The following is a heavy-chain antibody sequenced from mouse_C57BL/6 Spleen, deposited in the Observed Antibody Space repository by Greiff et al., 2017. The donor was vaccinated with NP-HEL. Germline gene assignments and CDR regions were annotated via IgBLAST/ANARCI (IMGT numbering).Heavy chain of an antibody. CDR1: GYTFTDYE. Sequence: QVQLKESGAELVRPGASVTLSCKASGYTFTDYEMHWVKQTPVHGLEWIGAIDPETGGTAYNQKFKGKAILTADKSSSTAYMELRSLTSEDSAVYSCTGSGSNYAMDYWGKGTSVTVSS. CDR3: TGSGSNYAMDY. CDR2: IDPETGGT. D-gene: IGHD1-1*01. V-gene: IGHV1-15*01. J-gene: IGHJ4*01.